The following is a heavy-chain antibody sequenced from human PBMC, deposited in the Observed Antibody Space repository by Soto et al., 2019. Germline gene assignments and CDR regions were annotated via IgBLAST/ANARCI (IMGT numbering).Heavy chain of an antibody. CDR3: ARGPVGRAYYYYGMHV. V-gene: IGHV4-30-2*01. CDR2: IYHSGST. CDR1: GGSISSGGYS. J-gene: IGHJ6*02. D-gene: IGHD1-1*01. Sequence: LSLTCAVSGGSISSGGYSWSWIRQPPGKGPEWIGYIYHSGSTYYNPSLKSRVTISVDRSKNQFSLKLSSVTAADTAVYYCARGPVGRAYYYYGMHVSGQGTTITV.